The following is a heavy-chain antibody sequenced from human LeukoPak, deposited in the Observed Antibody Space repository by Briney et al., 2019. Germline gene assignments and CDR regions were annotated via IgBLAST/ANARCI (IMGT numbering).Heavy chain of an antibody. D-gene: IGHD3-16*01. CDR3: ARDGGFGGPEGDNWFDT. V-gene: IGHV3-53*05. CDR1: GFNFGGNY. J-gene: IGHJ5*02. Sequence: GGSLRLSCAASGFNFGGNYMGWVRQAPGKGLDWVSVIYRDDPTYYPDSVKGRFTISTDNSRNMLYLQMNSLRPDDTAVYYCARDGGFGGPEGDNWFDTWGQGTLVIVSS. CDR2: IYRDDPT.